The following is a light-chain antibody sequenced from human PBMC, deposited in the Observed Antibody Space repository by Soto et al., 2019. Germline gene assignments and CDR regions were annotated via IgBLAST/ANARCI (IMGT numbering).Light chain of an antibody. V-gene: IGKV4-1*01. CDR3: HQYYSTPWT. CDR2: WAS. CDR1: QSVLYSSNDKNF. Sequence: DIVMTQSPDSLAVSLGERATINCKSSQSVLYSSNDKNFLTWYQQKPGQPPKLLIYWASTRESGVPDRFSGSGSGTDFNLTISSLQAEDVAVYYCHQYYSTPWTFGQGTKVEIK. J-gene: IGKJ1*01.